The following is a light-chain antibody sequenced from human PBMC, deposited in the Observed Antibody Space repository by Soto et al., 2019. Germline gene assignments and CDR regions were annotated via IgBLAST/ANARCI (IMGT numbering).Light chain of an antibody. CDR2: DAS. Sequence: EIVLTQSPATLSLSPGERATLSCRASQSVSNYLAWYQHKPGQAPRLLIYDASTRATGIPARFSGSGSGTDFTLTISSLESEDSAVYDCQQRSDWPSISFGQGTRLEIK. CDR1: QSVSNY. V-gene: IGKV3-11*01. J-gene: IGKJ5*01. CDR3: QQRSDWPSIS.